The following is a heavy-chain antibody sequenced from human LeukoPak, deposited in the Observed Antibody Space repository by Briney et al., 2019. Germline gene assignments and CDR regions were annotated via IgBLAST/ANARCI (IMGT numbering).Heavy chain of an antibody. CDR3: ARVVRYSGPSYYYYGMDV. J-gene: IGHJ6*02. CDR2: IYTSGST. D-gene: IGHD2-15*01. Sequence: ASETLSLTCTVSGGSISSYYWSWIRQPAGKGLEWIGRIYTSGSTNYNPSLKSRVTMSVDTSKNQFPLKLSSVTAADTAVYYCARVVRYSGPSYYYYGMDVWGQGTTVTVSS. CDR1: GGSISSYY. V-gene: IGHV4-4*07.